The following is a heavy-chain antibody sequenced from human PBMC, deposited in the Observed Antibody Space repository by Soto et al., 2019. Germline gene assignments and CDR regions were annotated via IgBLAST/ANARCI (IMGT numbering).Heavy chain of an antibody. V-gene: IGHV1-18*01. J-gene: IGHJ5*02. Sequence: GASVKVSCKASGYTFTSYGISWVRQAPGQGLEWMGWSSAYNGNTNYAQKLQGRVTMTTDTSTSTAYMELRSLRSDDTAVYYCARDLESFPPFDPWGQGILVTVSX. CDR3: ARDLESFPPFDP. CDR1: GYTFTSYG. CDR2: SSAYNGNT.